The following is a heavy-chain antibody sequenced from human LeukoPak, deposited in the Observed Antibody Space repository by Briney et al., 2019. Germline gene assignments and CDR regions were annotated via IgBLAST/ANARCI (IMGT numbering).Heavy chain of an antibody. CDR1: GYKFTNYW. CDR3: ARHGCSGGACPLDN. Sequence: GESLKISCKASGYKFTNYWISWVRQMPGKGLEWVGRIEPSDSSTKYSPSVQRHVTLSVDKFDRDSYLQWSSLEASDSAIYYCARHGCSGGACPLDNWGQGTLVTVSS. J-gene: IGHJ4*02. D-gene: IGHD2-15*01. CDR2: IEPSDSST. V-gene: IGHV5-51*01.